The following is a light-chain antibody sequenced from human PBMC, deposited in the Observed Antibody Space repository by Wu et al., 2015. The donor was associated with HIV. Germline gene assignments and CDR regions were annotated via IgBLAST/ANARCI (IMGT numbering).Light chain of an antibody. CDR1: RSVSSA. J-gene: IGKJ2*03. CDR2: DAS. V-gene: IGKV3-20*01. Sequence: EIVLTQSPAALSISPGERVTLSCRASRSVSSAVAWYQQKPGQAPRLLIYDASNRATGIPDRFSGSGSGTDFTLTIGRLQPEDFAVYYCQQYGTSPHSFGQGTKLEIK. CDR3: QQYGTSPHS.